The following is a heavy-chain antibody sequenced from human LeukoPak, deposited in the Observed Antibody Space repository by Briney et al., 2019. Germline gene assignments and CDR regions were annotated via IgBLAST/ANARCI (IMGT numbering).Heavy chain of an antibody. J-gene: IGHJ4*02. CDR1: GFTVSSNY. D-gene: IGHD4-17*01. CDR2: IYSGGST. CDR3: AKDRGYGDYVGDY. Sequence: GGSLRLSCAASGFTVSSNYMSWVRQAPGKGLEWVSVIYSGGSTYYADSVKGRFTISRDNSKNTLYLQMNSLRAEDTAVYYCAKDRGYGDYVGDYWGQGTLVTVSS. V-gene: IGHV3-66*01.